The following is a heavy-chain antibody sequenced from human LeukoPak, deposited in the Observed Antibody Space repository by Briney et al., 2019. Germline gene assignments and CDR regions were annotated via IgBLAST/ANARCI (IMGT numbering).Heavy chain of an antibody. CDR3: ARYIVATTFFDY. CDR1: GYSFSTYW. D-gene: IGHD5-12*01. Sequence: GESLKISCEASGYSFSTYWIGWVRQMPGKGLEWMGIIYPGDSDTRYSPSFQGQVTISADKSISTAYLQWSSLKASDTAMYYCARYIVATTFFDYWGQGTLVTVSS. J-gene: IGHJ4*02. CDR2: IYPGDSDT. V-gene: IGHV5-51*01.